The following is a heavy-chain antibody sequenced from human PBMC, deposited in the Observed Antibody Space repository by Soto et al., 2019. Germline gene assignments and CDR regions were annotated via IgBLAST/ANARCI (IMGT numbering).Heavy chain of an antibody. CDR2: IKPDGSEK. CDR1: GFTFTDHW. J-gene: IGHJ3*01. V-gene: IGHV3-7*05. CDR3: VRIRGGGAYDL. D-gene: IGHD3-3*01. Sequence: EVQLVESGGGLVQPGGSLRLSCVASGFTFTDHWMTWVGQAPGRRPEWVANIKPDGSEKYYMDSVRGRFAISRDNAKNSLSLLMNSLGPEDTAMFYCVRIRGGGAYDLWGQGTMVTVS.